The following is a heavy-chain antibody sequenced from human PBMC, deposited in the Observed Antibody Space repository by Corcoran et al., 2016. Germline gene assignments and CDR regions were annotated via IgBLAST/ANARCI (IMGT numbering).Heavy chain of an antibody. CDR3: GRSSWNDY. Sequence: EVQLVESGGGLVQPGGSLRLSCAASGFAFDTYWMNWVRQAPGKGLEWVANIKGGENEKYYVDSVKGRFTISRDNGKNLVYLQMNSLRAADTAVYYCGRSSWNDYWGQGTLVTVSS. CDR1: GFAFDTYW. D-gene: IGHD6-13*01. CDR2: IKGGENEK. V-gene: IGHV3-7*01. J-gene: IGHJ4*02.